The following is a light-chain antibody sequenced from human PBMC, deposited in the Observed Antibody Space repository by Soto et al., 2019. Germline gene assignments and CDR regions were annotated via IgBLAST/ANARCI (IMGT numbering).Light chain of an antibody. CDR2: DAS. CDR1: QSISSW. J-gene: IGKJ5*01. CDR3: QQYYSIPSVT. V-gene: IGKV1-5*01. Sequence: GDRVTITCRASQSISSWLAWYQQKPGKAPKLLIYDASSLESGVPSRFSGSGSGTEFTLTISSLQAEDVAVYYCQQYYSIPSVTFGQGTRLEIK.